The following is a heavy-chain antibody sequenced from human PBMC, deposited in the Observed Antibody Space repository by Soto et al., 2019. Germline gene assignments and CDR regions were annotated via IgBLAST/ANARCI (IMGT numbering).Heavy chain of an antibody. J-gene: IGHJ4*02. CDR3: ARVAFGPIDY. CDR1: NYSISSGYY. D-gene: IGHD3-16*01. V-gene: IGHV4-38-2*02. Sequence: PSETLSLICTVSNYSISSGYYWGWIRQSPGEGLEWIVSMYHSGTTYYNPSLKSRVTISIDTSKNQFSLKLTSVTSADTAVYFCARVAFGPIDYWGQGTLVTVSS. CDR2: MYHSGTT.